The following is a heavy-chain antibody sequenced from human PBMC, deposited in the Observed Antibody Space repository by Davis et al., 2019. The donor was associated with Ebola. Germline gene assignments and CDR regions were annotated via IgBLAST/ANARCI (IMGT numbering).Heavy chain of an antibody. Sequence: GESLKISCAASGFTFDDYTMHWVRQAPGKGLEWVSLISWDGGSIYYADSVKGRFTISRDNAKNSLYLQMNSLRDEDTAVYYCARGGFWSGFDYWGQGTLVTVSS. D-gene: IGHD3-3*01. CDR3: ARGGFWSGFDY. CDR2: ISWDGGSI. V-gene: IGHV3-43*01. J-gene: IGHJ4*02. CDR1: GFTFDDYT.